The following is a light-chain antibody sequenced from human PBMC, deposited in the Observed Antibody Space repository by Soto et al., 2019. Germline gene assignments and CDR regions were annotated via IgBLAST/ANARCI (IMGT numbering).Light chain of an antibody. V-gene: IGKV3-11*01. CDR3: QQRSKWPPEVT. Sequence: EVVLTQSPATLSLSPGERATLSCRASQSIRTSLAWYQQKPGQAPRLVIFDASNRANGVPARFGGSGSGTDFTLTINSLEPEDFAVYYCQQRSKWPPEVTFGQGTRLEIK. CDR1: QSIRTS. CDR2: DAS. J-gene: IGKJ5*01.